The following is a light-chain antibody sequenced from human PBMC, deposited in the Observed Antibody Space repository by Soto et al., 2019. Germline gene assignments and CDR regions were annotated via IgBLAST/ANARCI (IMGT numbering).Light chain of an antibody. J-gene: IGKJ5*01. Sequence: EIVLTQSPGTLPLSPGERATLSCRASESVSNNYLAWYQQKPGQAPRLLIYGASSRVTGIPDRFSGSASGTDFTLTISRLEPEDFAVYFCQQYSDLPMTFGQGTRLQIK. CDR3: QQYSDLPMT. CDR2: GAS. V-gene: IGKV3-20*01. CDR1: ESVSNNY.